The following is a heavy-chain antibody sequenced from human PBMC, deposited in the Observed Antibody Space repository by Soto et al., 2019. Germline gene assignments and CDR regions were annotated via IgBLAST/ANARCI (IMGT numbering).Heavy chain of an antibody. Sequence: SETLSLTCTVSGASLNSGTYYWGWIRQTPGKGLEWIGSISYLGATYYNPSLKGRVTISIDASKKHYSLYLTSVTAADTAIYYCANRFSGGRYSSSSDDYWGQGTLVTVPQ. CDR2: ISYLGAT. CDR1: GASLNSGTYY. D-gene: IGHD6-6*01. CDR3: ANRFSGGRYSSSSDDY. J-gene: IGHJ4*02. V-gene: IGHV4-39*02.